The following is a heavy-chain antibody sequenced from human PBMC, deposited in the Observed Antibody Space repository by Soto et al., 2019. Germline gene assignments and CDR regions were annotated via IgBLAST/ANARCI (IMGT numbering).Heavy chain of an antibody. V-gene: IGHV3-33*01. D-gene: IGHD1-1*01. J-gene: IGHJ3*02. CDR1: GFTFSSYG. CDR3: ARDLTVNYAFDI. Sequence: QVQLVESGGGVVQPGRSLRLSCAASGFTFSSYGMHWVRQAPGKGLEWVAVIWYDGSNKYYADSVKGRFTISRDNSKNMLYLQMNSLRAEDTAVYYCARDLTVNYAFDIWGQGTMVTVSS. CDR2: IWYDGSNK.